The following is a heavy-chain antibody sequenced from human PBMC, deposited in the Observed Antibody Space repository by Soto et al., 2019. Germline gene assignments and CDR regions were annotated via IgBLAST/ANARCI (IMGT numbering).Heavy chain of an antibody. CDR1: GFSLATTGVG. Sequence: QITLKESGPTLVKPTQTLTLTCTFSGFSLATTGVGVAWIRQPPGKALEWLGVIYWDDDKRYSPFLKTRLTIMKDTSKNQVVLTMTNMDPVDTATYYCAHRRRLSWFDPWGQGTLVIVSS. CDR3: AHRRRLSWFDP. CDR2: IYWDDDK. J-gene: IGHJ5*02. V-gene: IGHV2-5*02.